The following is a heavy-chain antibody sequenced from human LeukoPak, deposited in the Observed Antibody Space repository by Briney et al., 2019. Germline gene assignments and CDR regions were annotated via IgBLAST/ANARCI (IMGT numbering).Heavy chain of an antibody. CDR3: ARARRSGGITLIRGVKDRGWFDS. CDR1: GFTFSAYS. J-gene: IGHJ5*01. CDR2: ISGSGIYI. D-gene: IGHD3-10*01. Sequence: GGSLRLSCAASGFTFSAYSTNWVRQAPGKGLEWVSSISGSGIYIYYADSVKGRFTISRDNSKNTLYLQMNSLRAEDTAVHYCARARRSGGITLIRGVKDRGWFDSWGQGTLVTVSS. V-gene: IGHV3-21*01.